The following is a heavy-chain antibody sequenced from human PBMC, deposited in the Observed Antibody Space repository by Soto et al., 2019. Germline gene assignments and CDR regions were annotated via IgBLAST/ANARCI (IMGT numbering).Heavy chain of an antibody. J-gene: IGHJ6*02. Sequence: QVQLVQSGAEVKKPGSSVKVSCKASGGTFSSYAISWVRQAPGQGLEWMGGIIPIFGTANYAQKFQGRVTITADESTRTAYMELSSLRSEDTAVYYCARDPRRDGYNYLAYYYGMDVWGQGTTVTVSS. CDR3: ARDPRRDGYNYLAYYYGMDV. CDR1: GGTFSSYA. V-gene: IGHV1-69*12. D-gene: IGHD5-12*01. CDR2: IIPIFGTA.